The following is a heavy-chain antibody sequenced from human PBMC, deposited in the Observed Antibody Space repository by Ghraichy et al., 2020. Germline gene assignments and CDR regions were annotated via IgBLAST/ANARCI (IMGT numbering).Heavy chain of an antibody. D-gene: IGHD4/OR15-4a*01. CDR2: INPNSGDT. CDR3: ARADYGDNAMEV. J-gene: IGHJ6*02. V-gene: IGHV1-2*06. Sequence: ASVKVSCKASGYTFTDYFFHWVRQAPGQGLEWMGRINPNSGDTKYPQKFQGRVTLTRDTSISTAYMELSSLRSDDTAVYYCARADYGDNAMEVWGQGTPVTVSS. CDR1: GYTFTDYF.